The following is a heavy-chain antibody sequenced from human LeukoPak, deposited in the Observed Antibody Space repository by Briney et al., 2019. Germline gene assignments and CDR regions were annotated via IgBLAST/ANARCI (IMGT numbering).Heavy chain of an antibody. CDR3: ARGDYGDYGMDV. Sequence: PGGSLRLSCAASGFTFSTYWMHWVRQAPGKGLQWVSVIYSGGSTYYADSVKGRFTISRDNSKNTLYLQMNSLRAEDTAVYYCARGDYGDYGMDVWGQGTTVTVSS. J-gene: IGHJ6*02. D-gene: IGHD4-17*01. CDR2: IYSGGST. CDR1: GFTFSTYW. V-gene: IGHV3-53*01.